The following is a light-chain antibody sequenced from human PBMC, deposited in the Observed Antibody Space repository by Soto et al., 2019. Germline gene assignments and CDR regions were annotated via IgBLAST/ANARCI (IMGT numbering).Light chain of an antibody. CDR3: QQRSNWLT. CDR2: DAS. V-gene: IGKV3-11*01. Sequence: EIVLTQSPATLSLSPGERATLSCRASQSVSSYLAWYQQKPGQAPSLLIYDASNRATGIPARFSGSGSGTDFTLTITSLEPEDFAVYYCQQRSNWLTFGGGTKVDIK. J-gene: IGKJ4*01. CDR1: QSVSSY.